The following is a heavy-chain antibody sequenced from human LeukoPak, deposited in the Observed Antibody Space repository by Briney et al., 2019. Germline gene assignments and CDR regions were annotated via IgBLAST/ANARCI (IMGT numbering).Heavy chain of an antibody. V-gene: IGHV3-23*01. CDR3: AKDERNWNYNLASQTYD. J-gene: IGHJ4*02. Sequence: PGGSLRLSCAASGFTFSSYAMSWVRQAPGKGLGWVSAISGSGVSTYYADSVKGRFTVSRDNSKNTLYLQMSSPRAEDTAVYYCAKDERNWNYNLASQTYDWGQGTLVTVSS. CDR1: GFTFSSYA. D-gene: IGHD1-7*01. CDR2: ISGSGVST.